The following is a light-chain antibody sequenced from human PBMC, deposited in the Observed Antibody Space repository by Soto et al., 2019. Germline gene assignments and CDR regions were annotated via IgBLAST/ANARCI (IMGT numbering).Light chain of an antibody. J-gene: IGLJ1*01. Sequence: HSVLTQPASVSGSPGQSITISCTGTSSDVGGYNYVSWYQQHPGKAPKLMIYEVSNRPSGVSNRFSGSKSGNTASLIISGLQAEDEADYYCSSYTSSSTLYVFGTGTKVTVL. CDR1: SSDVGGYNY. CDR2: EVS. CDR3: SSYTSSSTLYV. V-gene: IGLV2-14*01.